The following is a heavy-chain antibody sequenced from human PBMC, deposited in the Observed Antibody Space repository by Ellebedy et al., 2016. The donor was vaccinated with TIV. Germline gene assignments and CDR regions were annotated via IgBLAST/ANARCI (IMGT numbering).Heavy chain of an antibody. V-gene: IGHV3-30*02. CDR1: RFTFSDYG. D-gene: IGHD4-17*01. CDR2: IQYDRKQT. Sequence: GGSLRLSCAASRFTFSDYGMHWVRQVPGKGLEWVAVIQYDRKQTYYADSVKGRFTIFRDNSKNTLSLQMNSLRAEDTAVYYCSTVFEMWGQGTVVTVSS. CDR3: STVFEM. J-gene: IGHJ3*02.